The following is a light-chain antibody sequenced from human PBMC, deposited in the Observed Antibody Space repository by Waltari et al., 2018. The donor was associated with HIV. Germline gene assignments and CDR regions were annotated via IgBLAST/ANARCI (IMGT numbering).Light chain of an antibody. CDR1: ALPKQY. CDR2: KDN. Sequence: SYELTQPPPVSVSPGQTARITCSGDALPKQYAYWYQQKPGQAPVLVIYKDNERPSGIPERFSGSSSGTTVTLTISGVQTEDEADYYCQSADSSGTYPDVFGTGTKVTVL. J-gene: IGLJ1*01. V-gene: IGLV3-25*03. CDR3: QSADSSGTYPDV.